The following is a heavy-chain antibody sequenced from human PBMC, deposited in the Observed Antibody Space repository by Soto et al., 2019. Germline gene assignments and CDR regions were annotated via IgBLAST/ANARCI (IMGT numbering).Heavy chain of an antibody. CDR2: RSYDGSNK. CDR1: GFPFSTYD. CDR3: AKSYGWGSLKSFDR. V-gene: IGHV3-30*18. D-gene: IGHD3-10*01. J-gene: IGHJ5*02. Sequence: PGGSLRLSCAASGFPFSTYDMHWVRQAPGKGLDWVAVRSYDGSNKYYSASVKGRFTISTDKSKNTRYLQMNSLRAEDTAVYYCAKSYGWGSLKSFDRWGQGTLLTVSS.